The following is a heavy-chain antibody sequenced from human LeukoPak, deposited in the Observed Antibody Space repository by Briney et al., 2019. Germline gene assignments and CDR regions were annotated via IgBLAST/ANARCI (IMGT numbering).Heavy chain of an antibody. J-gene: IGHJ4*02. V-gene: IGHV1-18*01. D-gene: IGHD1-26*01. CDR2: ISAKNGNT. Sequence: ASVKVSCKASGYTLTSCGISWVRQAPGQGLEWMGWISAKNGNTNYAQKVQGRVTMTTDTSTSTAYMELRSLRSDDTAVYYCARDTEWEKNPDYFDYWGQGTLVTVSS. CDR3: ARDTEWEKNPDYFDY. CDR1: GYTLTSCG.